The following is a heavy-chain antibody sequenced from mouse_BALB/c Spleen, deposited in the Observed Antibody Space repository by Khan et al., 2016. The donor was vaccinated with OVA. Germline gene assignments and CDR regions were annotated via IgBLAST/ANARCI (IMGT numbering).Heavy chain of an antibody. J-gene: IGHJ3*01. Sequence: QQSGAELVKPGASVKLSCKASGYTLTSFYMYWVKQRPGQGLEWIGEINPNNGGTNVNEKFKSKATLTVDKSSSTADMELSSLTFEDSAVYYCTRGGYGSPFTYWGQGTLVTVSA. CDR3: TRGGYGSPFTY. CDR1: GYTLTSFY. V-gene: IGHV1S81*02. CDR2: INPNNGGT. D-gene: IGHD1-1*01.